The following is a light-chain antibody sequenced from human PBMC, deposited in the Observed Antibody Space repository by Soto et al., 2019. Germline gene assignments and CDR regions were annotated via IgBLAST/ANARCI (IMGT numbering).Light chain of an antibody. CDR1: QSISSNY. CDR2: GAS. Sequence: EIVLTQSPGTLSLSPGERATISCRASQSISSNYLAWYQQKPGQAPRLVIYGASSRATGIPDRFSGSGSGTDFTLTISRLEPEDFAVYYCQQYGSSPPLTFGGGNKGDIK. J-gene: IGKJ4*01. V-gene: IGKV3-20*01. CDR3: QQYGSSPPLT.